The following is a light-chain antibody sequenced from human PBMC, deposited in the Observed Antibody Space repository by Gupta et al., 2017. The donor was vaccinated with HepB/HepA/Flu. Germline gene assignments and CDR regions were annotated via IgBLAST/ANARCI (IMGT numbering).Light chain of an antibody. Sequence: SFVLTQPPSVSVAPGKTDNSTCGGDNIGSEGVHWYQQRPGQAPVLVISYNSDRPSGIPERFSGSKSGNTATLTITGVEAGDEADYYCQLWNSDSDHVLFGGGTKLTVL. J-gene: IGLJ2*01. CDR1: NIGSEG. V-gene: IGLV3-21*04. CDR2: YNS. CDR3: QLWNSDSDHVL.